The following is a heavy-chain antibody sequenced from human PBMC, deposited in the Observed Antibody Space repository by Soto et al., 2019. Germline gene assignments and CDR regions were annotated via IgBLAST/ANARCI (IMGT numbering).Heavy chain of an antibody. CDR2: ISYDGSNK. D-gene: IGHD3-9*01. J-gene: IGHJ6*02. CDR1: GFTFSSYG. CDR3: AKDLRYYDILTGYYNVIDYYYGMDV. Sequence: HPGGSLRLSCAASGFTFSSYGMHWVRQAPGKGLEWVAVISYDGSNKYYADSVKGRFTISRDNSKNTLYLQMNSLRAEDTAVYYCAKDLRYYDILTGYYNVIDYYYGMDVWGQGTTVTVSS. V-gene: IGHV3-30*18.